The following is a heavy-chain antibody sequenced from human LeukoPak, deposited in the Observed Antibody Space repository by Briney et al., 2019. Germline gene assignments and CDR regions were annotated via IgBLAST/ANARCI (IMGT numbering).Heavy chain of an antibody. V-gene: IGHV1-18*01. Sequence: ASVKVSCKASGYTFTSFGISWVRQAPGQGLEWMGWISAYNGNINYAQKLQGRVTMTTDTSTSPAYMEVRSLRSEDTAVYYCVRDLGVDTTMIFFDYWGQGSVVTVSS. D-gene: IGHD5-18*01. CDR3: VRDLGVDTTMIFFDY. CDR1: GYTFTSFG. CDR2: ISAYNGNI. J-gene: IGHJ4*02.